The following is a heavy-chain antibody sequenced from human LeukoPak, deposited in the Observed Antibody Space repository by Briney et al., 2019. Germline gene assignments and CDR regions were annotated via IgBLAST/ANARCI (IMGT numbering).Heavy chain of an antibody. J-gene: IGHJ2*01. CDR1: GGSISSYY. V-gene: IGHV4-59*01. D-gene: IGHD6-13*01. CDR2: IYYSGST. CDR3: ARVTAAAGYYWYFDL. Sequence: SETLSLTCTVSGGSISSYYWSWIRQPPGKGLEWIGYIYYSGSTNYNPSLKSRVTISGDTSKNQFSLKLSSVTAADTAVYYCARVTAAAGYYWYFDLWGRGTLVTVSS.